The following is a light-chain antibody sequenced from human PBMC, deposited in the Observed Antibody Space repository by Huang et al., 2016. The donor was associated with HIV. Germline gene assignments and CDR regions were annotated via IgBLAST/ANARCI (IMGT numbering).Light chain of an antibody. CDR2: GAS. CDR1: QSVSSN. Sequence: EIVMTQSPVTLSVSPGERATLSYRASQSVSSNLAWYQQKPGQAPRLLIYGASTRAHGIPDRCRGSGSGTELTLTISSMQSEDFAVYYCQQYNNWPPMYTFGQGTKLEIK. J-gene: IGKJ2*01. V-gene: IGKV3-15*01. CDR3: QQYNNWPPMYT.